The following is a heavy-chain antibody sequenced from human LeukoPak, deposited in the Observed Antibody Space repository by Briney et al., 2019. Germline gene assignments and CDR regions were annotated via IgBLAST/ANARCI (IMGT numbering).Heavy chain of an antibody. CDR1: GYTFTGYY. V-gene: IGHV1-2*02. J-gene: IGHJ3*02. Sequence: ASVKVSCKASGYTFTGYYMHWVRQAPGQGLEWMGWINPNSGGTNYAQKFQGRVTMTRDTSISTAYMELSRLRSDDTAVYYCARDSGSVSSSRGAFDIWGQGTMVTVSS. CDR2: INPNSGGT. D-gene: IGHD6-6*01. CDR3: ARDSGSVSSSRGAFDI.